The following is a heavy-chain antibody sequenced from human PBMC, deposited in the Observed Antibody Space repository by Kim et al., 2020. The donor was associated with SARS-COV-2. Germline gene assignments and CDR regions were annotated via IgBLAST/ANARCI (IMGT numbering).Heavy chain of an antibody. J-gene: IGHJ2*01. D-gene: IGHD1-26*01. CDR2: ISDDGSKK. CDR1: GFTFSSYG. V-gene: IGHV3-30*18. Sequence: GGSLRLSCAASGFTFSSYGMHWVRQAPGKGLDWVAVISDDGSKKYNTDSVKGRFTISRDNSKNTLYLQINSLRPEDTAVYYCAKDGSATGNWYFDLWGRGSPVTVSS. CDR3: AKDGSATGNWYFDL.